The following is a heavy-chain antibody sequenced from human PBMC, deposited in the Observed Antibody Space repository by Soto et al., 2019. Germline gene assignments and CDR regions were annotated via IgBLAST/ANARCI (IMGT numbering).Heavy chain of an antibody. J-gene: IGHJ3*02. V-gene: IGHV3-48*01. D-gene: IGHD4-17*01. CDR2: ISSSSSTI. CDR3: AREVYGDYVYAFDM. Sequence: GGSLRLSCAASGFTFSSYSMNWVRQAPGKGLEWVSYISSSSSTIYYADSVKGRFTISRDNAKNSLYLQMNSLRAEDTAVYYCAREVYGDYVYAFDMWGQGTMVTVSS. CDR1: GFTFSSYS.